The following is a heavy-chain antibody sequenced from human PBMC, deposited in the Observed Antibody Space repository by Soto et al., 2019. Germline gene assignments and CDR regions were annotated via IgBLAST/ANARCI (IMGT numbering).Heavy chain of an antibody. CDR1: GGSISTYY. D-gene: IGHD5-18*01. Sequence: PSETLSLTCTVSGGSISTYYWSWIRHHPGTGLEWIGYIYYSGSTYYNPSLKSRVTISVDTSKNQFSPKLSSVTAADTAVYYCARDQGYSYGLYYYYGMDVWGQGTTVTVSS. J-gene: IGHJ6*02. CDR2: IYYSGST. CDR3: ARDQGYSYGLYYYYGMDV. V-gene: IGHV4-59*01.